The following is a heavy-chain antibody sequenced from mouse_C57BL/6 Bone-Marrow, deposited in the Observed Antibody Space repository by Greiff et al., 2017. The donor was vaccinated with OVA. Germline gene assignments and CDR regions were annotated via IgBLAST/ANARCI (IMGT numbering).Heavy chain of an antibody. Sequence: VQLQQSGAELVRPGASVKLSCTASGFTFKDDYMNWVKQRPEQGLEWIGWIDPENGDTEYASKFQGKATITADTSSNTAYLQLSSLTSEDTAVYYCTTEGNAMDYWGQGTSVTVSS. CDR3: TTEGNAMDY. CDR1: GFTFKDDY. V-gene: IGHV14-4*01. CDR2: IDPENGDT. J-gene: IGHJ4*01.